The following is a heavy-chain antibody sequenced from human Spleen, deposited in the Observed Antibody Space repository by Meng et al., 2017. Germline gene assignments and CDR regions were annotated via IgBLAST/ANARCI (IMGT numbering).Heavy chain of an antibody. V-gene: IGHV4-31*01. J-gene: IGHJ4*02. CDR2: IYYSGST. Sequence: QVQLQESGPGLVKPSQTLSLTCTVSGGSISSGGYYWSWIRQHPGKGLEWIGYIYYSGSTYYNPSLKSLATISVDTSQNNLSLKLSSVTAADSAVYYCARGPTTMAHDFDYWGQGTLVTVSS. CDR1: GGSISSGGYY. CDR3: ARGPTTMAHDFDY. D-gene: IGHD4-11*01.